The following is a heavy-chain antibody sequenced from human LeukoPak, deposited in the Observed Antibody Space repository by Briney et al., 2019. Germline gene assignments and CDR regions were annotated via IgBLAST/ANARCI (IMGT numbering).Heavy chain of an antibody. V-gene: IGHV4-59*08. D-gene: IGHD3-16*01. Sequence: SETLSLTCTVSGGSISSFYWSWTRQPPGKTLEWIGYIYSSGTTNCNPSLNSRVTISVDTSKNQISLRLTSVSAADTAVYYCARHDGGRGGLFDYWGQGTLVTVSS. CDR3: ARHDGGRGGLFDY. J-gene: IGHJ4*02. CDR1: GGSISSFY. CDR2: IYSSGTT.